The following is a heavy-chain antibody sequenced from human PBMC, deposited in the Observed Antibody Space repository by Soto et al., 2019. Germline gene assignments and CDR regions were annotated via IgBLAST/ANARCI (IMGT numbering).Heavy chain of an antibody. CDR2: IKQDGSEK. J-gene: IGHJ4*02. D-gene: IGHD5-12*01. Sequence: PGGSLRLSCAASGFTFSSYWMSWVRQAPGKGLEWVANIKQDGSEKYYVDSVKGRFTISRDNAKNSLYLQMNSLRAEDTAVYYCARVGRDGYNLGEYYFDYWGQGTLVTVSS. CDR1: GFTFSSYW. V-gene: IGHV3-7*05. CDR3: ARVGRDGYNLGEYYFDY.